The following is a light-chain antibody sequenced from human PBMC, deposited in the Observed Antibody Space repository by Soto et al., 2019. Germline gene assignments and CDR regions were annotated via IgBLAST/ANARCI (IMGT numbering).Light chain of an antibody. Sequence: SALTQPRSVSGSPGQSVTISCTGTSSDIGGYNYVSWYQQHPGEAPRLLIYDVDKWPSGVPDRFSGSKSDNTASLTISGLQAEDEADYYCCSFAARGTFVFGTGTKLTVL. CDR3: CSFAARGTFV. J-gene: IGLJ1*01. CDR1: SSDIGGYNY. V-gene: IGLV2-11*01. CDR2: DVD.